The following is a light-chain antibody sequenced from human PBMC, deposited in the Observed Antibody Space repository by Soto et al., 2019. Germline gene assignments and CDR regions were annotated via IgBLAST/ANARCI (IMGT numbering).Light chain of an antibody. CDR1: SSDVGGYNY. CDR3: SSYTTSNTRQIV. V-gene: IGLV2-14*03. J-gene: IGLJ1*01. Sequence: QSVLTQRASVSGSPGHSITISCTGTSSDVGGYNYVSWYQHHPGKAPKLMIYDVSNRPSGVSNRFSGSKSGNTASLTISGLQPEDEADYCCSSYTTSNTRQIVFGTGTKVTVL. CDR2: DVS.